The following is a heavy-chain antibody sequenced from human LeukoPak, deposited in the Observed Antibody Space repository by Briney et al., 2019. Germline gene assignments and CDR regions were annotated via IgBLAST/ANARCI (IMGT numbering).Heavy chain of an antibody. D-gene: IGHD3-10*01. CDR3: ARPAEFGESDAFDI. CDR2: ISSSSSYI. V-gene: IGHV3-21*01. CDR1: GFSFSSYS. J-gene: IGHJ3*02. Sequence: GGSLRLSCAASGFSFSSYSMNWVRQAPGKGLEWVSSISSSSSYIYYADSVKGRFTISRENAKNSLYLHMNSLRAEDTAVYYCARPAEFGESDAFDIWGQGTIVTVSS.